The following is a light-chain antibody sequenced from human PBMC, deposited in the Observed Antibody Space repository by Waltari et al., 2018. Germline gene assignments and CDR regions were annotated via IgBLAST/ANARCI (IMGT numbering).Light chain of an antibody. CDR2: QNH. V-gene: IGLV3-1*01. CDR1: QLAAAF. CDR3: QTWDNTAAVV. J-gene: IGLJ2*01. Sequence: SSEVTQPPPVSVSAGQTAPITCPGHQLAAAFVCWYHQRPGQSPVLVIFQNHKRPSGIPDRFSAFKSGNTATLTISGTQAVDEGDYFCQTWDNTAAVVFGAGTKLTVL.